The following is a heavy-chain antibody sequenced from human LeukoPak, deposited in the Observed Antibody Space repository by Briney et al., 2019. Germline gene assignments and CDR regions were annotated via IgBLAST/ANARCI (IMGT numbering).Heavy chain of an antibody. Sequence: GGSLRLSCTASGFAFGDYAVNWFRQAPGKGLEWVGLIASKVHGGTTEYAASVKGRFTILRDDSKSIAYLQMNSLVTEDTAVYYCIRGGYYMVYDYWGQGTLVTVSS. V-gene: IGHV3-49*03. CDR3: IRGGYYMVYDY. J-gene: IGHJ4*02. CDR2: IASKVHGGTT. D-gene: IGHD2/OR15-2a*01. CDR1: GFAFGDYA.